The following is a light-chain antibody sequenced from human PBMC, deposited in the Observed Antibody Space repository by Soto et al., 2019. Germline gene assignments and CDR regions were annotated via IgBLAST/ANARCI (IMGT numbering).Light chain of an antibody. V-gene: IGLV2-14*01. CDR2: EVS. Sequence: QSALTQPASVSGSPGQSITISCTGTSSDVGGYNYVSWYQQHPGKAPKLMIYEVSNRPSGVSNRFSGSKSGNTASLTISGLQAEDEADYYCSSYTSSSTLLFGGGTNVTVL. CDR1: SSDVGGYNY. J-gene: IGLJ2*01. CDR3: SSYTSSSTLL.